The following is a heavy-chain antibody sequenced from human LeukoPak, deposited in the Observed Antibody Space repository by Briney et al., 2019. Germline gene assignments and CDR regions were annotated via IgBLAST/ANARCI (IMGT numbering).Heavy chain of an antibody. CDR3: ARVSGTIGGAFDI. CDR1: GFTFTNYW. CDR2: IKQDGSDK. J-gene: IGHJ3*02. Sequence: GGSLRLSCAASGFTFTNYWMTWVRPAPGKGLEWVASIKQDGSDKYYVDSVKGRFTISRDNTKNSLYLQMNSLRAEDTAVYYCARVSGTIGGAFDIWGQGTMVTVSS. D-gene: IGHD2-8*01. V-gene: IGHV3-7*01.